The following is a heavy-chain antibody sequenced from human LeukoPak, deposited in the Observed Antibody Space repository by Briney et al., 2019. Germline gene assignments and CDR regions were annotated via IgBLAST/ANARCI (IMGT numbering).Heavy chain of an antibody. CDR2: INHSGST. CDR3: ARAPRGYGSGSYMSTVEYFQH. D-gene: IGHD3-10*01. Sequence: PSETLSLTCAVYGGSFSGYYWSWIRQPPGKGLEWIGEINHSGSTNYNPSLKSRVTISVDTSKNQFSLKLSSVTAADTAVYYCARAPRGYGSGSYMSTVEYFQHWGQGTLVTVSS. V-gene: IGHV4-34*01. CDR1: GGSFSGYY. J-gene: IGHJ1*01.